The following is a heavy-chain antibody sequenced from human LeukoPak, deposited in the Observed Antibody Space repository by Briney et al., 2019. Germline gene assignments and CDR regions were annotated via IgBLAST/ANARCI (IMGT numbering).Heavy chain of an antibody. D-gene: IGHD6-19*01. CDR1: GFTFSSYE. Sequence: GGSLRLSCAASGFTFSSYEMNWGRQAPGKGLEWVSYISSSGPTIYYADSVKGRFTISRDNAKNSLFLQMNSLRAEDTAVYYCARGDQAVAGYYFDYWGQGTLVTVSS. V-gene: IGHV3-48*03. J-gene: IGHJ4*02. CDR2: ISSSGPTI. CDR3: ARGDQAVAGYYFDY.